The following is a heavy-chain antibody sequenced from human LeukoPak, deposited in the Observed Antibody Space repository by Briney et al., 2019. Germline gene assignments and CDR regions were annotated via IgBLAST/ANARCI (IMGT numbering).Heavy chain of an antibody. CDR2: INPNSGGT. V-gene: IGHV1-2*02. D-gene: IGHD4-17*01. J-gene: IGHJ6*02. Sequence: VASVKVSCKASGYTFTGYYMHWVRQAPGQGLEWMGWINPNSGGTNYAQKFQGRVTMTRDTSISTAYVELSRRRSDDTAVYYCARGGAYGDYRYYYYGMDVWGQGTTVIVSS. CDR1: GYTFTGYY. CDR3: ARGGAYGDYRYYYYGMDV.